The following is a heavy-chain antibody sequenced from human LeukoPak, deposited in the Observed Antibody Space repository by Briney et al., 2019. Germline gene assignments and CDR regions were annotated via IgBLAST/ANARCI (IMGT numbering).Heavy chain of an antibody. CDR3: ARSQDSFTGDPSLGGFDY. J-gene: IGHJ4*02. CDR2: IGTAGDT. CDR1: GFTFSSYD. Sequence: GGSLRLSCAASGFTFSSYDMHWVRQATGKGLEWVSAIGTAGDTYYPGSVKGRFTISRENAKNSLYLQMNSLRAGDTAVYYCARSQDSFTGDPSLGGFDYWGQGTLVTVSS. D-gene: IGHD7-27*01. V-gene: IGHV3-13*01.